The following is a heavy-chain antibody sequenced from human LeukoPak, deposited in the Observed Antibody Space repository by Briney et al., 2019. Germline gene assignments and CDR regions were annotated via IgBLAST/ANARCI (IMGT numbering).Heavy chain of an antibody. Sequence: MSSQTLSLTCTVSGGSISSGGYYWSWIRQPPGKGLEWIGYIYHSGSTYYNPSLKSRVTISVDRSKNQFSLKLSSVTAADTAVYYCARDSSIAAAGNDYWGQGTLVTVSS. J-gene: IGHJ4*02. V-gene: IGHV4-30-2*01. CDR1: GGSISSGGYY. CDR3: ARDSSIAAAGNDY. CDR2: IYHSGST. D-gene: IGHD6-13*01.